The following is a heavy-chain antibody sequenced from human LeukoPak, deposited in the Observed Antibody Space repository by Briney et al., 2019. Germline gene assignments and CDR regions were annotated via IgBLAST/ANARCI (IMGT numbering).Heavy chain of an antibody. Sequence: PGGSLRLSCEVSGFSFRNYGMHWVRQAPGKGLKWVAVIWYDGSNKYYADSVKGRFTISRENSKNTLYLQMNSLRVEDTAVYYCARDGPAGDHGVTTYYFDYWGQGTLVTVSS. CDR2: IWYDGSNK. V-gene: IGHV3-33*01. D-gene: IGHD4-17*01. J-gene: IGHJ4*02. CDR1: GFSFRNYG. CDR3: ARDGPAGDHGVTTYYFDY.